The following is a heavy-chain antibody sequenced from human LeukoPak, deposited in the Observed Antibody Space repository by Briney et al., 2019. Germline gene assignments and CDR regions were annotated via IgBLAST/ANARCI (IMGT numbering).Heavy chain of an antibody. J-gene: IGHJ4*02. CDR3: AREHIVATIFY. CDR1: GGSISSSSYY. CDR2: IYYSGST. Sequence: SETLSLTCTVSGGSISSSSYYWGWIRQPPGKGLEWIGSIYYSGSTYYNPSLKSRVTISVDTSKNQFSLKLSSVTAADTAVYYCAREHIVATIFYWGQGTLVTVSS. D-gene: IGHD5-12*01. V-gene: IGHV4-39*07.